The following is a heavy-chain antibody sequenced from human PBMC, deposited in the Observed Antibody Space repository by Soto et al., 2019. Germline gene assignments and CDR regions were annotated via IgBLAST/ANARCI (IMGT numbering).Heavy chain of an antibody. CDR2: IYSGGST. CDR1: GFTVSSNY. CDR3: AGPSSGWSAHTGPGYFDL. J-gene: IGHJ2*01. D-gene: IGHD6-19*01. V-gene: IGHV3-53*02. Sequence: EVQLVETGGGLIQPGGSLRPSCAASGFTVSSNYMSWVRQAPGKGLEWVSVIYSGGSTYYADSVKGRFTVSRDNSKNTLYLQMNSLRAEGRAVYYCAGPSSGWSAHTGPGYFDLWGRGTLVTVSS.